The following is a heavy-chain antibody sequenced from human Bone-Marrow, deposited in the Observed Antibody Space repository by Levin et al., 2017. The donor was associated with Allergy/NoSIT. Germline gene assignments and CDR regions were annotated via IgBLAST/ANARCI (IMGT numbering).Heavy chain of an antibody. J-gene: IGHJ3*02. D-gene: IGHD3-3*01. CDR3: TTVASDFLNAFDI. CDR2: IKSKTDGGTT. Sequence: GGSLRLSCAASGFTFSNAWMSWVRQAPGKGLEWVGRIKSKTDGGTTDYAAPVKGRFTISRDDSKNTLYLQMNSLKTEDTAVYYCTTVASDFLNAFDIWGQGTMVTVSS. V-gene: IGHV3-15*01. CDR1: GFTFSNAW.